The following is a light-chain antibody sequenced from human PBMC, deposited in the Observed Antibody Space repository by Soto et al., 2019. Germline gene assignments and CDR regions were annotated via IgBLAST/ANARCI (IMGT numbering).Light chain of an antibody. J-gene: IGKJ2*01. CDR3: QQYNSYWGYT. Sequence: DIQMTQSPSTLSASVGDRVTITCRDSQSISRWLAWYQQKPGKAAKFLIFDASSLQSGVPSRFSGSGSGTESTLTISSLQPDDFATYYCQQYNSYWGYTFGQGTKLEIK. CDR1: QSISRW. V-gene: IGKV1-5*01. CDR2: DAS.